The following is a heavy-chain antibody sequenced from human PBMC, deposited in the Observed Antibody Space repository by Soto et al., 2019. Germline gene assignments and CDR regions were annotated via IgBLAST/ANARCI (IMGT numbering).Heavy chain of an antibody. J-gene: IGHJ4*02. V-gene: IGHV3-21*01. CDR2: ISSSSSYI. D-gene: IGHD4-4*01. CDR3: AREDYSNFDY. Sequence: ETLSLTCSVSGFTFSSYSMNWVRQAPGKGLEWVSSISSSSSYIYSADSVKGRFTISRDNAKNSLYLQMNSLRAEDTAVYYCAREDYSNFDYWGQGTLVTVSS. CDR1: GFTFSSYS.